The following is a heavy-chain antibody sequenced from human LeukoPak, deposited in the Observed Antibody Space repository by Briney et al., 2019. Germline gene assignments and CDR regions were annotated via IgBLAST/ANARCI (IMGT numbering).Heavy chain of an antibody. V-gene: IGHV4-30-2*01. D-gene: IGHD3-10*01. CDR3: ARGGQFASLDY. CDR1: GFTFSSYA. CDR2: ISHST. Sequence: LRLSCAASGFTFSSYAMSWIRQPPGKGLEWIGYISHSTYYNPSLKSRVTISVDGSTNQFSLKLTSVTAADTAVYYCARGGQFASLDYWGQGILVTVSS. J-gene: IGHJ4*02.